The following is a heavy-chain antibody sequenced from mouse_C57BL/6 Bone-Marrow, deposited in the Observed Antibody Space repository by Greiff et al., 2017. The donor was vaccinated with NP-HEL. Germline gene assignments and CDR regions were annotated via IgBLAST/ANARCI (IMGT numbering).Heavy chain of an antibody. Sequence: EVHLQQSGPELVKPGASVKISCKASGYTFTDYYMNWVKQSPGQSLEWIGYINPNNGGTSYNQKFKGKATLTLDKSSSTAYMELRSLTSEDSAVYYCATDWAWFAYWGQGTLVTVSA. J-gene: IGHJ3*01. D-gene: IGHD4-1*01. CDR3: ATDWAWFAY. CDR1: GYTFTDYY. CDR2: INPNNGGT. V-gene: IGHV1-26*01.